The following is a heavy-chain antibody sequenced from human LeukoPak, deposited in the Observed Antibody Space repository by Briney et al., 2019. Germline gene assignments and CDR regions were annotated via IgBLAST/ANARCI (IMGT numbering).Heavy chain of an antibody. D-gene: IGHD3-10*01. CDR1: GFTFSSYA. CDR2: ISGSGGST. V-gene: IGHV3-23*01. J-gene: IGHJ4*02. Sequence: QPGGSLRLSCAASGFTFSSYAMSWVRQAPGKRLEWVSAISGSGGSTYYADSVKGRFTISRDNSKITLYLQMNSLRAEDTAVYYCAKGFYGSGSYYDFDYWGQGTLVTVSS. CDR3: AKGFYGSGSYYDFDY.